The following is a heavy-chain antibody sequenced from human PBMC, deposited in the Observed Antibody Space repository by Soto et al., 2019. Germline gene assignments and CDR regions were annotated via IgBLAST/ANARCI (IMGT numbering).Heavy chain of an antibody. CDR2: IYHSGTT. J-gene: IGHJ5*01. D-gene: IGHD6-13*01. Sequence: PSETLSFTCVVSGYSISSGYYWGWIRQPPGKGLEWIGSIYHSGTTYYNPSLKSRVTISLDTSRNQFSLKLTSVTAADTAVYYCARSLLTSSWYAGSWGQGTLVTVSS. CDR3: ARSLLTSSWYAGS. V-gene: IGHV4-38-2*01. CDR1: GYSISSGYY.